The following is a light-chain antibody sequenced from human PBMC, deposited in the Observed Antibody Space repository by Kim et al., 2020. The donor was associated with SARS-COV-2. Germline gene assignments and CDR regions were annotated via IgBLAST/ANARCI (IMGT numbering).Light chain of an antibody. CDR3: GTWDSSLSAGV. CDR2: DNN. J-gene: IGLJ2*01. CDR1: ISNIVNNY. V-gene: IGLV1-51*01. Sequence: GQKVTISCSGSISNIVNNYVSWYQQLPGTAPKLLIYDNNKRPSGIPDRFSGSKSGTSATLGITGLQAGDVADYYCGTWDSSLSAGVFGGGTQLTVL.